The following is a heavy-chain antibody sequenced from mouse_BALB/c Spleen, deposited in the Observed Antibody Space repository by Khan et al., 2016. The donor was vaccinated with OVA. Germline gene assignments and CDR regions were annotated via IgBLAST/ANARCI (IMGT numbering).Heavy chain of an antibody. CDR3: ARLAYYYDSEGFAY. D-gene: IGHD1-1*01. CDR2: ISSGGSYT. Sequence: EVQRVESGGDLVKPGGSLKLSCAASGFTFSTYGMSWVRQTPDKRLEWVATISSGGSYTYYPDNVKGRFTISRDNAKNTLYMQMSSLTSEDTAMYYCARLAYYYDSEGFAYWGQGTLVTVSA. CDR1: GFTFSTYG. J-gene: IGHJ3*01. V-gene: IGHV5-6*01.